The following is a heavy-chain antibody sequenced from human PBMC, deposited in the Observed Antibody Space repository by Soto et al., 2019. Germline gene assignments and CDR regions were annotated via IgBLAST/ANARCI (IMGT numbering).Heavy chain of an antibody. J-gene: IGHJ4*02. V-gene: IGHV4-31*03. CDR2: IYDSVNT. CDR3: ARVDHRGYFAILTDY. Sequence: PSETLSLTCTVPGDSLSSSGHYWSWICQHPGKGLEWIGHIYDSVNTYYSPSLRSRVTISADMSKNQFSLNLRSVTAADTAVYYCARVDHRGYFAILTDYWGQGTLVTVSS. CDR1: GDSLSSSGHY. D-gene: IGHD2-15*01.